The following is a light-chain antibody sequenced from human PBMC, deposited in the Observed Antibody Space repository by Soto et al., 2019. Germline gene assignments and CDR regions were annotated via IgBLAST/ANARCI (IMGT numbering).Light chain of an antibody. J-gene: IGKJ1*01. V-gene: IGKV3D-7*01. CDR2: GAS. CDR3: QQYDSFSVT. CDR1: QSLSSNY. Sequence: PGELVTLSCRASQSLSSNYLTWYQQKPGQAPRLLIYGASTRATSIPARFSGSGSGTDFTLTISSLQPEDFATYYCQQYDSFSVTFGQGTKVDI.